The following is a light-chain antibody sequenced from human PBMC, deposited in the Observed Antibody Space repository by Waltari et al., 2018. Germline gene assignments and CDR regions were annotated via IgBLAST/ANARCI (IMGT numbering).Light chain of an antibody. CDR2: YAS. J-gene: IGKJ1*01. Sequence: DIQMTQSPSSLSASVGDRVTITCRANQSISSSLYWYQQKSGKAPKLLVAYASSLQSGVPARFSGSGSGADFTITITSLQPEYLETYYCQQSHSLPRTFGQGTKVEIK. CDR1: QSISSS. V-gene: IGKV1-39*01. CDR3: QQSHSLPRT.